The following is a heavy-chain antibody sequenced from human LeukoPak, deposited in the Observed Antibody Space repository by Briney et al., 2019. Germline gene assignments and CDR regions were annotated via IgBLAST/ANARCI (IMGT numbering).Heavy chain of an antibody. D-gene: IGHD6-6*01. CDR2: IYSGGST. V-gene: IGHV3-53*01. CDR3: AVYSSSSLFDY. J-gene: IGHJ4*02. CDR1: GFTVSSNY. Sequence: GGSLRLSCAASGFTVSSNYMSWVRQAPGKGLEWVSVIYSGGSTYYADSVKGRFTISRDNSKNTLYLQMNSLRAEDTAVYYCAVYSSSSLFDYWGQGTLVTVSS.